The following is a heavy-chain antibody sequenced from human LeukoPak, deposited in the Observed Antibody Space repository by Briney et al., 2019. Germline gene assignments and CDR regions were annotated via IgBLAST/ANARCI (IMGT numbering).Heavy chain of an antibody. J-gene: IGHJ4*02. D-gene: IGHD1-26*01. Sequence: GASVKVSCKASGYTFTGYYMHWVRQAPGQGLEWMGGIIPIFGTANYAQKFQGRVTITADESTSTAYMELSSLRSEDTAVYYCARESGELPMERYFDYWGQGTLVTVSS. CDR1: GYTFTGYY. CDR3: ARESGELPMERYFDY. CDR2: IIPIFGTA. V-gene: IGHV1-69*13.